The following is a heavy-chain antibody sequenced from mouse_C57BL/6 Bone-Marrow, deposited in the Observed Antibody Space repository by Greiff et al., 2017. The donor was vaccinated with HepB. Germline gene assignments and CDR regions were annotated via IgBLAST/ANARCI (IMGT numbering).Heavy chain of an antibody. CDR1: GFTFSGFW. CDR3: MRVHDGYYYFDY. D-gene: IGHD2-3*01. J-gene: IGHJ2*01. Sequence: EVKLMETGGGLVQPGGSRGLSCEGSGFTFSGFWMSWVRQTPGKTLEWIGDINSDGSAINYAPSIKDRFTIFRDNDKSTLYLQMSNVRSEDTATYFCMRVHDGYYYFDYWGQGTTLTVSS. V-gene: IGHV11-2*01. CDR2: INSDGSAI.